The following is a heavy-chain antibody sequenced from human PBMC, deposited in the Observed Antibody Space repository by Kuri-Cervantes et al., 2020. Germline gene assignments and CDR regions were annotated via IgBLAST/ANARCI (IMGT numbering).Heavy chain of an antibody. CDR3: ARAYYYDSSGYPTNWFDP. Sequence: SETLSLTCTVSGGSISSYYWSWIRQPPGKGLEWIGYIYYSGSTNYNPSLKSRVTISVDTSKNQFSLKLSSVTAADTAVYYCARAYYYDSSGYPTNWFDPWGQGTLVTVSS. CDR1: GGSISSYY. V-gene: IGHV4-59*12. D-gene: IGHD3-22*01. J-gene: IGHJ5*02. CDR2: IYYSGST.